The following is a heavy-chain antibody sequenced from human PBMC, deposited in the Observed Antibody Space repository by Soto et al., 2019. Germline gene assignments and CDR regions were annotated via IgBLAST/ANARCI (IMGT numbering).Heavy chain of an antibody. J-gene: IGHJ4*02. Sequence: SETLSLTCAVYGGSFSGYYWSWIRQPPGKGLEWIGEINHSGSTNYNPSLKSRVTISVDTSKNQFSLKLSSVTAADTAVYYCARGLSPRWWLRRLFDYWGQGTLVTVSS. V-gene: IGHV4-34*01. CDR1: GGSFSGYY. D-gene: IGHD5-12*01. CDR2: INHSGST. CDR3: ARGLSPRWWLRRLFDY.